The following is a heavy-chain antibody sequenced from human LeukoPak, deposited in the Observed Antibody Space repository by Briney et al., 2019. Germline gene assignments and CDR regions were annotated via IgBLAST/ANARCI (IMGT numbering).Heavy chain of an antibody. J-gene: IGHJ4*02. D-gene: IGHD2-15*01. CDR1: VYTFTSYD. V-gene: IGHV1-8*01. Sequence: ASVTVSCKPSVYTFTSYDIHWVRQATGQGLEWMGWMNPNSGNTGYAQKFQGRVTMTRNTSISTAYMELSSLRSEDTAVYYCARGRDIGDYWAQGPLVTVSS. CDR3: ARGRDIGDY. CDR2: MNPNSGNT.